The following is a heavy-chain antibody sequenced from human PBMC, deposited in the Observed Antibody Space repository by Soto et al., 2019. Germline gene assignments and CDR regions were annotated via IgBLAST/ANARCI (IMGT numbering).Heavy chain of an antibody. Sequence: PGGSLRLSCAASGFTFSSYVMGWVRQTPGRGLEWVSGISGSGATTYYADSVKGRFTISRDNSKNTLSLQMNSLTAEDTAVYYCAKEPNIPPNAFDIWGQGTMVTVSS. CDR3: AKEPNIPPNAFDI. CDR2: ISGSGATT. J-gene: IGHJ3*02. CDR1: GFTFSSYV. V-gene: IGHV3-23*01.